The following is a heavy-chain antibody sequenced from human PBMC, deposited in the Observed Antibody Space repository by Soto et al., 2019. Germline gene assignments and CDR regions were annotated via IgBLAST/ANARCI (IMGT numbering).Heavy chain of an antibody. J-gene: IGHJ5*02. CDR3: ARDFYDILAGSHGWFDP. CDR1: GYTFTSYA. V-gene: IGHV1-3*01. D-gene: IGHD3-9*01. CDR2: INAGNGNT. Sequence: ASVKVSCKASGYTFTSYAMHWVRQAPGQRLEWMGWINAGNGNTKYSQKFQGRVTITRDTSASTAYLELSSLRSEDTAVYYCARDFYDILAGSHGWFDPWGQGTLVTVSS.